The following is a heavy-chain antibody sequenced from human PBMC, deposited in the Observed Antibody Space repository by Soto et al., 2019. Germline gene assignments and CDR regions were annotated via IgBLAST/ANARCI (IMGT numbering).Heavy chain of an antibody. D-gene: IGHD3-22*01. CDR2: MNPNSGNT. Sequence: ASVKVSCKASGYTFTSYDINWVRQATGQGLEWMGWMNPNSGNTGYAQKFQGRVTMTRNTSISTAYMELSSLRSEDTAVYYCARPGNLDSSGYYSYYYGMDVWGQGTTVTVSS. CDR1: GYTFTSYD. V-gene: IGHV1-8*01. J-gene: IGHJ6*02. CDR3: ARPGNLDSSGYYSYYYGMDV.